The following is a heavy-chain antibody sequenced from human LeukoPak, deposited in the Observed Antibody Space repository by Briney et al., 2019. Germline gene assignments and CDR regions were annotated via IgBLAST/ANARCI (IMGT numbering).Heavy chain of an antibody. CDR3: ARVLVAAAANL. D-gene: IGHD6-13*01. V-gene: IGHV1-2*02. CDR1: GYTFTGYY. J-gene: IGHJ4*02. CDR2: INPNSGGT. Sequence: ASETVSCKASGYTFTGYYMHWVRQAPGQGLEWMGWINPNSGGTNYAQKFQGRVTMTRDTSISTAYMELSRLRSDDTAVYYCARVLVAAAANLWGQGTLVTVSS.